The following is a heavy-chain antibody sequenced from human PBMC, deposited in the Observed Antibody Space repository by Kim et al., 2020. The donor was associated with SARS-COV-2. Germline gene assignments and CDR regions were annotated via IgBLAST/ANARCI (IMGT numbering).Heavy chain of an antibody. CDR1: GGSISSYY. CDR2: IYYSGST. Sequence: SETLSLTCTASGGSISSYYWSWIRQPPGKGLEWIGFIYYSGSTNYNPSLKSRVTISVVTYKNQFPLKLSSVTAADTAASYCSSQIRSGYGFWWFDPWGQG. J-gene: IGHJ5*02. D-gene: IGHD3-22*01. CDR3: SSQIRSGYGFWWFDP. V-gene: IGHV4-59*13.